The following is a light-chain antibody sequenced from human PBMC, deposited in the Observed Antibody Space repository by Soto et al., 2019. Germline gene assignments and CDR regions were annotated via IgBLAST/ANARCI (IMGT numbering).Light chain of an antibody. J-gene: IGKJ2*01. CDR3: QQHNYWPS. Sequence: EIVMTQSPATLSVSPGERATLSCRASQSVSSNLAWYQQKPGQAPRLLLYGASPRATGIPGRFSGSGSGTEFTLTISSLQSEDFAVYYCQQHNYWPSFGQGTKVAIK. V-gene: IGKV3-15*01. CDR1: QSVSSN. CDR2: GAS.